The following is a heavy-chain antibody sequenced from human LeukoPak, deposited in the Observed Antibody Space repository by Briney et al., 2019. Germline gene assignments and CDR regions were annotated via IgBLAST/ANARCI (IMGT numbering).Heavy chain of an antibody. Sequence: PSQTLSLTCAVSGGYISSGVYSWSWIRPPPGKALEGIGYIYHSGSTYYNPSLKSRVTISVDRSKNQFSLKLSSVTAADTAVYYCARGTLLQHYFDYWGQGNLVTVSS. CDR1: GGYISSGVYS. CDR2: IYHSGST. CDR3: ARGTLLQHYFDY. D-gene: IGHD2-15*01. V-gene: IGHV4-30-2*01. J-gene: IGHJ4*02.